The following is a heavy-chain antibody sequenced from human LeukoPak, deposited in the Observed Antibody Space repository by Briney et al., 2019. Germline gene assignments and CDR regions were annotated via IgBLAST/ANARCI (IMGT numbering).Heavy chain of an antibody. Sequence: ASVTVSCKASGYTFTSYYMHWVRQAPGQGLEWMGIINPSGGSTSYAQKFQGRVTMTRDTSTSTVYMELSSLRSEDTPVYYCAREEIVVVPAARHYGMDVWGQGTTVTVSS. D-gene: IGHD2-2*01. J-gene: IGHJ6*02. V-gene: IGHV1-46*01. CDR3: AREEIVVVPAARHYGMDV. CDR1: GYTFTSYY. CDR2: INPSGGST.